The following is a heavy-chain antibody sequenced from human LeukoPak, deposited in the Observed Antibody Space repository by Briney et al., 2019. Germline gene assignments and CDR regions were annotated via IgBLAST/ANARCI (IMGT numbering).Heavy chain of an antibody. CDR1: GLTFSSYA. CDR2: IRGSGGT. CDR3: AKRNLAAGFARTPDFDY. V-gene: IGHV3-23*01. D-gene: IGHD6-13*01. J-gene: IGHJ4*02. Sequence: GGSLRLSCAASGLTFSSYAMSWVRQAPGKGLEWVSVIRGSGGTYYADSVKGRFTISRDNSKNTLYLQMNSLRAEDTAVYYCAKRNLAAGFARTPDFDYWGQGTLVTVSS.